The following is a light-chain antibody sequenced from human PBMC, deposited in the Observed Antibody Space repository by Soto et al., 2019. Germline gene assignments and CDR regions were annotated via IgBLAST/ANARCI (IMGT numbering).Light chain of an antibody. CDR2: KAS. J-gene: IGKJ5*01. Sequence: DIQMTQSPSTLSGSVGDRVTITCRASQTISSWLAWYQQKPGKAPKLLIYKASTLKSGVPSRFSGSGSGTEFTLTISSLQPDDFAVYYCQQYGSSPITFGQGTRLQ. CDR1: QTISSW. V-gene: IGKV1-5*03. CDR3: QQYGSSPIT.